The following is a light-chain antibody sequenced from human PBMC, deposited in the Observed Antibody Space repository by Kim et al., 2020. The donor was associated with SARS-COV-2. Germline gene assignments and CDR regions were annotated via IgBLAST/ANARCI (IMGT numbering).Light chain of an antibody. CDR1: QNINKY. Sequence: DIQMTQSPSSLSASVGDRVTITCQASQNINKYLNWYQHKPGRAPQLLIYDASNLQSGVPSRFSGSGSGTDFSLTISSLQPEDIATYYCQEYDNLPALNFGGGTKLEI. CDR3: QEYDNLPALN. V-gene: IGKV1-33*01. CDR2: DAS. J-gene: IGKJ4*01.